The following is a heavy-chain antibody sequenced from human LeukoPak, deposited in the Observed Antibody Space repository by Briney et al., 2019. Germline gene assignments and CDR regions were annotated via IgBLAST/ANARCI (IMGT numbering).Heavy chain of an antibody. J-gene: IGHJ6*02. CDR3: TRAYYYGSGSTKLSYGMDV. D-gene: IGHD3-10*01. CDR1: GFTFGDYA. CDR2: IRSKAYGGTT. Sequence: PGGSLRLSCTASGFTFGDYAMSWFRQTPGKGLEWVGFIRSKAYGGTTEYAASVKGRFTISGDDSKSIAYLQMNSLKTEDTAVYYCTRAYYYGSGSTKLSYGMDVWGQGTTVTVSS. V-gene: IGHV3-49*03.